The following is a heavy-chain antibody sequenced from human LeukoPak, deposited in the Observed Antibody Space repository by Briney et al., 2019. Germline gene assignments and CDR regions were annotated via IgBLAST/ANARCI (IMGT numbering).Heavy chain of an antibody. CDR2: IIPILGIA. CDR1: GGTFSSYA. J-gene: IGHJ4*02. CDR3: ARDKPSPIYDILTGYYPRSLDY. D-gene: IGHD3-9*01. V-gene: IGHV1-69*04. Sequence: GASVKVSRKASGGTFSSYAISWVRQAPGQGLEWMGRIIPILGIANYAQKFQGRVTITADKSTSTAYMELSSLRSEDTAVYYCARDKPSPIYDILTGYYPRSLDYWGQGTLVTVSS.